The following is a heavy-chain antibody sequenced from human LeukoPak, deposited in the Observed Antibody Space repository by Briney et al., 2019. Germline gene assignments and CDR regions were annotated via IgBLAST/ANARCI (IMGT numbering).Heavy chain of an antibody. Sequence: GGSLRLSCAASGFTFSSYAMHWVRQAPGKGLEWVAVISYDGSNKYYADSVKGRFTISRDNSKNTLYLQMNSLRAEDTAVYYCARERYYYNSSGYYLDYWGQGTLVTVSS. D-gene: IGHD3-22*01. CDR3: ARERYYYNSSGYYLDY. V-gene: IGHV3-30-3*01. J-gene: IGHJ4*02. CDR2: ISYDGSNK. CDR1: GFTFSSYA.